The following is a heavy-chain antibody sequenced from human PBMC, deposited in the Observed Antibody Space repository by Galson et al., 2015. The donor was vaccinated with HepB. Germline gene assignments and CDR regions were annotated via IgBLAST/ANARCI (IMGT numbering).Heavy chain of an antibody. CDR3: ARDAAVSADY. V-gene: IGHV1-2*06. Sequence: SVKVSCKASGYTFIGYYIQWVRQAPGQGLEWVGRVDPKTGATVYALKFRGRVTTTRDTSITTAYLELTSLTSDDTAVYYCARDAAVSADYWGQGTLITVSS. J-gene: IGHJ4*02. D-gene: IGHD6-19*01. CDR1: GYTFIGYY. CDR2: VDPKTGAT.